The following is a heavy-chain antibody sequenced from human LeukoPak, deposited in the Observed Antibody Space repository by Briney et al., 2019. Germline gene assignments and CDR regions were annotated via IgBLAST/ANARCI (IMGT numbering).Heavy chain of an antibody. D-gene: IGHD3-9*01. J-gene: IGHJ4*02. CDR1: GFTFDDYG. Sequence: PGGSLRLSCAASGFTFDDYGMSWVRQAPGKGLEWVSAISGSGGSTYYADSVKGRFTISRDNSKNTLYLQMNSLRAEDTAVYYCAKPHYDILTGYYTIFDYWGQGTLVTVSS. CDR2: ISGSGGST. V-gene: IGHV3-23*01. CDR3: AKPHYDILTGYYTIFDY.